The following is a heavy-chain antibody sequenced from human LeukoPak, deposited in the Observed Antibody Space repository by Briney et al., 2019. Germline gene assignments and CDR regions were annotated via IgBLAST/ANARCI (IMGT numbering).Heavy chain of an antibody. CDR1: GFPFRSYP. J-gene: IGHJ4*02. Sequence: GTSLRLSCAASGFPFRSYPMHWVRQGPGKGLEWLSVIWNDGSNKYYADSVKGRFTISRDNSKNTLYLQMNSLRAEDTAVYYCAGSIAVAGTIDYWGQGTLVTVSS. V-gene: IGHV3-33*01. CDR3: AGSIAVAGTIDY. D-gene: IGHD6-19*01. CDR2: IWNDGSNK.